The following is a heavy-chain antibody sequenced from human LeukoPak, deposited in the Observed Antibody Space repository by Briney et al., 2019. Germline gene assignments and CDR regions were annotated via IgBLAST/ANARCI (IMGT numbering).Heavy chain of an antibody. CDR1: GGTXSSYA. CDR3: ASNNDILTGYYYYGMDV. D-gene: IGHD3-9*01. CDR2: IIPIFGTA. Sequence: ASVKVSCKASGGTXSSYAISGVRQAPGQGLEWMGGIIPIFGTANYAQKFQGRVTITADESTSTAYMELSSLRSEDTAVYYCASNNDILTGYYYYGMDVWGQGTTVTVSS. J-gene: IGHJ6*02. V-gene: IGHV1-69*13.